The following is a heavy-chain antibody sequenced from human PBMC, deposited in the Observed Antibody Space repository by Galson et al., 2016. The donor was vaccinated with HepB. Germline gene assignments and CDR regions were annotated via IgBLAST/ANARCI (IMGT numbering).Heavy chain of an antibody. J-gene: IGHJ5*02. Sequence: LSLTCTVSGDSLSSGSSYWSWIRQHPGRGLEWIGDIYYSGYTFYNPSLKSRVTISVDTSRRQFFLKLSSVTAADTAVYYCASEVSGSLRRVWFDPWGQGILVTVSS. CDR2: IYYSGYT. V-gene: IGHV4-31*03. D-gene: IGHD5/OR15-5a*01. CDR1: GDSLSSGSSY. CDR3: ASEVSGSLRRVWFDP.